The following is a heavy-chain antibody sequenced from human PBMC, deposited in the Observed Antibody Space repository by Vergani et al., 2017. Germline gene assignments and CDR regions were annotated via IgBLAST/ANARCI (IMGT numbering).Heavy chain of an antibody. V-gene: IGHV4-39*01. D-gene: IGHD6-13*01. J-gene: IGHJ5*02. CDR2: IYYSGST. CDR1: GGSISSSSYY. Sequence: QLQLQESGPGLVKPSETLSLTCTVSGGSISSSSYYWGWIRQPPGKGLEWIGSIYYSGSTYYNPSLKSRVTISVDTSKNQFSLKLSSVTAADTAVYYCARHVFGRAAAGTLGWFDAWGQGTLVTVSS. CDR3: ARHVFGRAAAGTLGWFDA.